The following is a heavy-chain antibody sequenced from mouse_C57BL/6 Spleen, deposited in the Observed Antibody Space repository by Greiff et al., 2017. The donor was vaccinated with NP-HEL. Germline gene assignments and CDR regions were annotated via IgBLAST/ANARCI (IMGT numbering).Heavy chain of an antibody. V-gene: IGHV1-4*01. CDR3: ATYPRDY. D-gene: IGHD2-10*01. Sequence: VKLQESGAELARPGASVKMSCKASGYTFTSYTMHWVKQRPGQGLEWIGYINPSSGYTKYNQKFKDKATLTADKSSSTAYMQLSSLTSEDSAVYYCATYPRDYWGQGTTLTVSS. J-gene: IGHJ2*01. CDR1: GYTFTSYT. CDR2: INPSSGYT.